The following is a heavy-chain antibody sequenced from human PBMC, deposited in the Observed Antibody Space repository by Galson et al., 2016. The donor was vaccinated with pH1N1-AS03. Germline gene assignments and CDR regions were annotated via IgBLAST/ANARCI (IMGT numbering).Heavy chain of an antibody. J-gene: IGHJ5*01. V-gene: IGHV5-10-1*01. CDR1: GYSFTNYW. CDR2: FDPSDSHT. CDR3: ARGYSGFGFVY. Sequence: QSGAEVKKPGESLRISCKGSGYSFTNYWINWVRQMPGKGLEWMGRFDPSDSHTSYSPSFQGHVTFSADKSINTAYLQWSSLKSSDTAIYYCARGYSGFGFVYWGHGTLVTVSS. D-gene: IGHD5-12*01.